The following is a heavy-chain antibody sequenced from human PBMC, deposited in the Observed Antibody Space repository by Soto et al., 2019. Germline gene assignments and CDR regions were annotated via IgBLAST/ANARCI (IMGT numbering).Heavy chain of an antibody. D-gene: IGHD2-21*01. CDR3: AREYRDGYSFDY. V-gene: IGHV4-31*01. Sequence: KPSETLSLTCTFSGGSISSGGYYWSWIRQHPGKGLEWLGYIYYSGSTYYNPSLKSPVTISVDTSKNQFSLKLSSVTAADTAVYYCAREYRDGYSFDYWGQGTLVTVSS. J-gene: IGHJ4*02. CDR2: IYYSGST. CDR1: GGSISSGGYY.